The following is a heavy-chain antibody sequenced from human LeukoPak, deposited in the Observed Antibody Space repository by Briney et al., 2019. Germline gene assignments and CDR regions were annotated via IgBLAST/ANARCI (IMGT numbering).Heavy chain of an antibody. V-gene: IGHV3-11*01. CDR3: ARGGEIVVVITTTPNWFDP. D-gene: IGHD3-22*01. CDR1: GFTFSDYY. Sequence: GGSLRLSCAASGFTFSDYYMSWIRQAPGKGLEWVSYISSSGSTIYYADSVKGRFTISRDNAENSLYLQMNSLRAEDTAVYYCARGGEIVVVITTTPNWFDPWGQGTLVTVSS. J-gene: IGHJ5*02. CDR2: ISSSGSTI.